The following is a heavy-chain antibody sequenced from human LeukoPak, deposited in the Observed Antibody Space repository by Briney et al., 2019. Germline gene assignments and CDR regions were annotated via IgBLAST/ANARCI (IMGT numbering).Heavy chain of an antibody. V-gene: IGHV1-2*02. J-gene: IGHJ6*02. CDR3: ARGDYYGTGMDV. Sequence: ASVKVSCKASGYTFTGYYMHWVRQAPGQGLELMGWINPNSGGTNYAQKFQGRVTMTRDTAISTAYTELSRLRSDDTAVYYCARGDYYGTGMDVWGQGTTVTVSS. D-gene: IGHD3-10*01. CDR2: INPNSGGT. CDR1: GYTFTGYY.